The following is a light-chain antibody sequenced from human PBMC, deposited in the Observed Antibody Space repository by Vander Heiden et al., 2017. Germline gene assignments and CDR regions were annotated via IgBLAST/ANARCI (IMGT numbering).Light chain of an antibody. V-gene: IGKV1-8*01. J-gene: IGKJ2*01. Sequence: ALRMTQSPSSLSASTGDRVTITCRASQGISSYLTWYQQKPGKAPKLLIYAASTLQSGVPSRFSGSGSGTDFTLTISCLQPEDFATYYCQQYYSNPPTFGQGTKLEIK. CDR2: AAS. CDR1: QGISSY. CDR3: QQYYSNPPT.